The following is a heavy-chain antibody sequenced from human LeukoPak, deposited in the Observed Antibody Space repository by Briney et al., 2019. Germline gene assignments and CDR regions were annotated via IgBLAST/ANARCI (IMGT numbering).Heavy chain of an antibody. Sequence: ASVKVSCKASGYTFTGYSMHWVRQAPGQGLEWMGWINPNSGASSYAQKFQDRITMTRDTSIRTAYMELNRLRSDDTAVYYCARDSSWYWGQGTLVTVSS. J-gene: IGHJ4*02. V-gene: IGHV1-2*02. CDR1: GYTFTGYS. CDR2: INPNSGAS. CDR3: ARDSSWY.